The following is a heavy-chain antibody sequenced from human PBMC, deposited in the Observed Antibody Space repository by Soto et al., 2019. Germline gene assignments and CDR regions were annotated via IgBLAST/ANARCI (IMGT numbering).Heavy chain of an antibody. CDR1: GFTFSSYS. CDR3: ARDLSSSWSLFDY. D-gene: IGHD6-13*01. Sequence: GGSLRLSCAASGFTFSSYSMNWVRQSPGKGLEWVSSISSSSSYIYYADSVKGRFTISRDNAKNSLYLQMNSLRAEDTAVYYCARDLSSSWSLFDYWGQGTLVTVSS. V-gene: IGHV3-21*01. CDR2: ISSSSSYI. J-gene: IGHJ4*02.